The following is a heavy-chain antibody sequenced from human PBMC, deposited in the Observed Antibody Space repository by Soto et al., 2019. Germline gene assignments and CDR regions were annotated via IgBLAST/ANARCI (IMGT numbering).Heavy chain of an antibody. Sequence: GGSLRLSCAASGFTVSSNYMSWVRQAPGKGLEWVSVIYSGGSAYYADSVKGRFTISRDNSKNTLYLQMNSLRAEDTAVYYCASMNYDILTGYYDYWGQGTLVTVFS. CDR2: IYSGGSA. CDR3: ASMNYDILTGYYDY. CDR1: GFTVSSNY. J-gene: IGHJ4*02. V-gene: IGHV3-53*01. D-gene: IGHD3-9*01.